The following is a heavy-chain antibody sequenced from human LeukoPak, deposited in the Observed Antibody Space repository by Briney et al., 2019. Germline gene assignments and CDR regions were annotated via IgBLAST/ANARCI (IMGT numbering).Heavy chain of an antibody. D-gene: IGHD3-10*01. CDR1: GGSISSGSYY. Sequence: SQTLSLTCTVSGGSISSGSYYWSWIRQPAGKGLEWIGRIYTSGSTNYNPSLKSRVTISVDTSKNQFSLKLSSVTAADTAVYYCARDGSGSYYRFDCWGQGTLVTVSS. J-gene: IGHJ4*02. CDR2: IYTSGST. V-gene: IGHV4-61*02. CDR3: ARDGSGSYYRFDC.